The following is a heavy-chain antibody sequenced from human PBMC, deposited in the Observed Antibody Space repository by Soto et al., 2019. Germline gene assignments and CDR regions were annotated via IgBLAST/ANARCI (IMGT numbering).Heavy chain of an antibody. V-gene: IGHV4-59*01. CDR2: IYYSGST. D-gene: IGHD3-10*01. Sequence: QVQLQESGPGLVKPSETLSLTCTVSGGSISSYYWSWIRQPPGKGLEWIGYIYYSGSTNYNPSLKSRVTISVDTSKNQFSLKLSSVTAADTAVYYCARATGGSGSYRNYYYGMDVWGQGTTVTVSS. CDR1: GGSISSYY. CDR3: ARATGGSGSYRNYYYGMDV. J-gene: IGHJ6*02.